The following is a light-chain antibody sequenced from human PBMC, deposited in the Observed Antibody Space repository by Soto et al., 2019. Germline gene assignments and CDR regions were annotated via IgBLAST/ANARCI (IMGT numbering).Light chain of an antibody. CDR1: QSVSIN. V-gene: IGKV3-15*01. CDR3: QQYNKWPPLT. Sequence: EIVMTQSPETLSVSPGERSTLSCMASQSVSINLAWYQQKPGQAPRLVIYGASTRATGIPARFSGSGSGTEFTLTISSLRSEDFAVYYCQQYNKWPPLTFGQGTKVDIK. J-gene: IGKJ1*01. CDR2: GAS.